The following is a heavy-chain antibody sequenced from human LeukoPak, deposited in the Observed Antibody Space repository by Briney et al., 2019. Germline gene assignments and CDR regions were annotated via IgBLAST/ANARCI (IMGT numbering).Heavy chain of an antibody. Sequence: PGGSLRLSCAASGFTFSSACLSWVRQAPGKGLEWVGRIRTKSDGETVDYAAPVKGRFTISRDDSKNTLFLQMNSLKTEDTAVYYCATPALGRRLYYYDYWGQGTLVTVSP. V-gene: IGHV3-15*07. D-gene: IGHD3-16*01. CDR3: ATPALGRRLYYYDY. J-gene: IGHJ4*02. CDR1: GFTFSSAC. CDR2: IRTKSDGETV.